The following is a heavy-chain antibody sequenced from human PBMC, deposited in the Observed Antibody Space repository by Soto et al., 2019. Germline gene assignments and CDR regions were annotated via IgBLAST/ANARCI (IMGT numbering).Heavy chain of an antibody. CDR3: ARDRKRITMVRGVITPYYYYYGMDV. D-gene: IGHD3-10*01. Sequence: ASVKVSCKASGYTFTSYGISWVRQAPGQGLEWMGRISAYNGNTNYAQKLQGRVTMTTDTSTNTAYMELRSLRSDDTAVYYCARDRKRITMVRGVITPYYYYYGMDVWGQGTTVTVSS. CDR1: GYTFTSYG. CDR2: ISAYNGNT. V-gene: IGHV1-18*01. J-gene: IGHJ6*02.